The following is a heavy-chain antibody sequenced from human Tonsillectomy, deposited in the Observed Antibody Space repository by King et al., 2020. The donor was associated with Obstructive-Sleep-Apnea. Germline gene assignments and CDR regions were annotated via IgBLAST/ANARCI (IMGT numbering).Heavy chain of an antibody. CDR1: GVSISSSNYY. CDR2: IYYSVST. CDR3: ARLLSGYSDY. Sequence: LQLQESGPGLVKPSETLSLTCTVSGVSISSSNYYWGWIRQPPGEGLEWIGGIYYSVSTYYNPSLKSRVTISVDTSENQFSLKLSSVTAADTAVYYCARLLSGYSDYWGQGTLVTVSS. J-gene: IGHJ4*02. D-gene: IGHD5-18*01. V-gene: IGHV4-39*07.